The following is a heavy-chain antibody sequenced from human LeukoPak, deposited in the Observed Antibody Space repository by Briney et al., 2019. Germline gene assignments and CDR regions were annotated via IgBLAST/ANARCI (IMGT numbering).Heavy chain of an antibody. CDR2: INSSGGST. CDR3: ARLRYDSSGYYRKYYFDY. CDR1: GYTFTSYY. V-gene: IGHV1-46*01. J-gene: IGHJ4*02. D-gene: IGHD3-22*01. Sequence: ASVKVSCKTSGYTFTSYYIHWVRQAPGQGLEWMGLINSSGGSTAYSQRFQGRVTMSRDTSTSTVYMELSSLRSEDTAVYYCARLRYDSSGYYRKYYFDYWGQGTLVTVSS.